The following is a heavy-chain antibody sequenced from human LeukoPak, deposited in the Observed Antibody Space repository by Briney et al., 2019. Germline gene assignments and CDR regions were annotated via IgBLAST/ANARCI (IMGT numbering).Heavy chain of an antibody. D-gene: IGHD2-2*01. J-gene: IGHJ6*03. CDR3: AREVVVVPAAIVRYYYYYMDV. CDR1: GGSFSGYY. Sequence: PSETLSLTCAVYGGSFSGYYWSWIRHPPGKGLEWIVEINHSGSTNYNPTLKSRVTISVDTAKIQFSLKLSSVTAADTAVYYCAREVVVVPAAIVRYYYYYMDVWGKGTTVTVSS. CDR2: INHSGST. V-gene: IGHV4-34*01.